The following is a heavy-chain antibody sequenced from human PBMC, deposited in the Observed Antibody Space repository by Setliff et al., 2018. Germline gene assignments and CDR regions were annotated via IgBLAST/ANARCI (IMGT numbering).Heavy chain of an antibody. D-gene: IGHD3-3*01. V-gene: IGHV4-59*01. Sequence: PSETLSLTCTVSGGSITSYYWSWIRQPPGKGLEWIGYIYYSGSPNYNPSLKSRLTISLDTSKNHFSLKMSSVTAADTAVYYCARRTEYYNFWSGYYDYWGQGTLVTVSS. CDR2: IYYSGSP. J-gene: IGHJ4*02. CDR1: GGSITSYY. CDR3: ARRTEYYNFWSGYYDY.